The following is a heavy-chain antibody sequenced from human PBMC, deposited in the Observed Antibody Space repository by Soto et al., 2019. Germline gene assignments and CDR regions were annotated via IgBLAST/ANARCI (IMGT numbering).Heavy chain of an antibody. J-gene: IGHJ6*02. Sequence: SVEVSSKASGVAFDSYAMSWVRHAPRKGLEWMGGIIPIFGTANYAQKFQGRVTITADESTSTAYMELSSLRSEDTAVYYCARDSGNYYDSSGYFPYYYYGMDVWGQGTTVTVSS. V-gene: IGHV1-69*13. CDR1: GVAFDSYA. CDR2: IIPIFGTA. D-gene: IGHD3-22*01. CDR3: ARDSGNYYDSSGYFPYYYYGMDV.